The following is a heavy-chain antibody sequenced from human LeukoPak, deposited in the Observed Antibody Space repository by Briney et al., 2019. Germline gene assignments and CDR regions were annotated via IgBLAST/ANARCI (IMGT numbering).Heavy chain of an antibody. D-gene: IGHD5-12*01. CDR1: GGSFSGYY. Sequence: PSETLSLTCAVYGGSFSGYYWSWIRQPPGKGLEWIGEINHSGSTNYNPSLKSRVTISVDTSKNQFSLKLSSVTAADTAVYYCASVIVATIDDYYYMDVWGKGTTVTVSS. CDR2: INHSGST. CDR3: ASVIVATIDDYYYMDV. J-gene: IGHJ6*03. V-gene: IGHV4-34*01.